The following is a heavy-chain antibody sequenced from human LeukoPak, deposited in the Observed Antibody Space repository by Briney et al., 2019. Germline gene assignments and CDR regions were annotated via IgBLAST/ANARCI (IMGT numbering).Heavy chain of an antibody. V-gene: IGHV3-43*01. CDR2: INRRGHT. D-gene: IGHD3-10*01. Sequence: QPGGSLRLSCAASGFTFDRFTIHWVRQTPGKGLEWVSLINRRGHTFYADSVKGRFTISRDNSKNSLYLQMNSLRAEDTALYYCAKDMAAYYYASGNIDYWGQGTLVTVSS. CDR3: AKDMAAYYYASGNIDY. CDR1: GFTFDRFT. J-gene: IGHJ4*02.